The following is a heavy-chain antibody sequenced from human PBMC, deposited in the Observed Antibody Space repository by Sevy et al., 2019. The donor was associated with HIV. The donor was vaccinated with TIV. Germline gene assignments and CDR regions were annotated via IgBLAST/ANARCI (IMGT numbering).Heavy chain of an antibody. Sequence: GESLKISCTASGFTFSSYSINWVRQAPGKGLEWISYISSSSSTIYYADSVRGRFTISGDNAKKSLYLEMSSLRDEDTAIYYCARDGGGWELAYFDYWGQGTLVTVSS. CDR3: ARDGGGWELAYFDY. J-gene: IGHJ4*02. V-gene: IGHV3-48*02. CDR1: GFTFSSYS. D-gene: IGHD1-26*01. CDR2: ISSSSSTI.